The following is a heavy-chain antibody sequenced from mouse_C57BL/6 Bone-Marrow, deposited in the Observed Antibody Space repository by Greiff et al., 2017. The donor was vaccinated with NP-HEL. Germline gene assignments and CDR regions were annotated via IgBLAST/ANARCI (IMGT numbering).Heavy chain of an antibody. CDR3: ARHYYYGSSSAWFAY. CDR2: IRNKANGYTT. CDR1: GFTFTDYY. V-gene: IGHV7-3*01. J-gene: IGHJ3*01. Sequence: EVKLMESGGGLVQPGGSLSLSCAASGFTFTDYYMSWVRQPPGKALEWLGFIRNKANGYTTEYSASVKGRFTISRDNSQSILYLQMNALRAEDSATYYCARHYYYGSSSAWFAYWGQGTLVTVSA. D-gene: IGHD1-1*01.